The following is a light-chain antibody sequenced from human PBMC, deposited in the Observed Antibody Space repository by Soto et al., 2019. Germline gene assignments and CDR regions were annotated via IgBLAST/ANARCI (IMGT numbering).Light chain of an antibody. Sequence: EIVMTQSPATLSASPGERATLSCRASQSVSTNLAWYQQKPGQAPRLLIYDASTMATGIPARFSGSGSGTEFTLTISGLQSEDFAVYYCQQYNNWPPYTFGQGTKLEI. V-gene: IGKV3-15*01. J-gene: IGKJ2*01. CDR1: QSVSTN. CDR2: DAS. CDR3: QQYNNWPPYT.